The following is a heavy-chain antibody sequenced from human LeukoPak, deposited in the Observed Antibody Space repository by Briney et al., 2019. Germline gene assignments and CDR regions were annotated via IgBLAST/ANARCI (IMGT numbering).Heavy chain of an antibody. J-gene: IGHJ4*02. D-gene: IGHD3-10*01. Sequence: SETLSLTCAVSGDSISSSKWWSWVRQPPGKGLEWIGEIYHSGSTTYNPSLKSQVTISVDKSKNQFSLRLTSVTAADTAVYYCASRFDGSGSFVYWGQGTLVTVSS. CDR2: IYHSGST. V-gene: IGHV4-4*02. CDR1: GDSISSSKW. CDR3: ASRFDGSGSFVY.